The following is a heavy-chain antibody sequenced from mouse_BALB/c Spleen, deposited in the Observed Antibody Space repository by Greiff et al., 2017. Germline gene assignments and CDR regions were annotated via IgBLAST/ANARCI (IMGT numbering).Heavy chain of an antibody. CDR3: ARRSRHYRWFAY. Sequence: QVQLQQSGAELAKPGASVKMSCKASGYTFTSYWMHWVKQRPGQGLEWIGYINPSTGYTEYNQKFKDKATLTADKSSSTAYMQLSSLTSEDSAVYYCARRSRHYRWFAYWGQGALVTVSA. D-gene: IGHD2-14*01. CDR1: GYTFTSYW. CDR2: INPSTGYT. V-gene: IGHV1-7*01. J-gene: IGHJ3*01.